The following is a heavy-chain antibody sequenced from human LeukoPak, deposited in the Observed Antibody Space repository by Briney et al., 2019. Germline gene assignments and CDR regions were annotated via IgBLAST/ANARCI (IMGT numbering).Heavy chain of an antibody. CDR2: ISYDGSNK. V-gene: IGHV3-30*01. J-gene: IGHJ3*02. D-gene: IGHD3-22*01. CDR1: GFTFSSYA. Sequence: GGSLRLSCAAPGFTFSSYAMHWVRQAPGKGLEWVAVISYDGSNKYYADSVKGRFTISRDNSKNTLYLQMNSLRAEDTAVYYCARAEGSWYYYDPAGAFDIWGQGTMVTVSS. CDR3: ARAEGSWYYYDPAGAFDI.